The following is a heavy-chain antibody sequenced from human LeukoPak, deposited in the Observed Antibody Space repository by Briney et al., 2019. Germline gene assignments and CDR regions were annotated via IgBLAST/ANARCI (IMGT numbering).Heavy chain of an antibody. CDR1: GFTFSSYS. CDR2: ITISSSAI. J-gene: IGHJ4*02. Sequence: GGSLRLSCAASGFTFSSYSMNWVRQAPGKGLEWVSYITISSSAIYYADSVKGRFTISRDNAKNSLYLQMNSLRDEDTAVYYCARATATNNLFDYWGQGTLVTVSS. V-gene: IGHV3-48*02. D-gene: IGHD5-18*01. CDR3: ARATATNNLFDY.